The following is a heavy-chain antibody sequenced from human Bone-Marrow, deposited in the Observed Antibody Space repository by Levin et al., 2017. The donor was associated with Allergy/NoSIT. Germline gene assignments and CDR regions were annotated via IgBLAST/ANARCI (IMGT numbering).Heavy chain of an antibody. J-gene: IGHJ4*02. CDR1: GFTFNLYW. V-gene: IGHV3-7*01. CDR2: IEKDGNEM. D-gene: IGHD6-19*01. CDR3: GTDVGIAVADRNY. Sequence: EASVKVSCAASGFTFNLYWMNWIRQAPGKGLEWVANIEKDGNEMHYVDSVEGRFTISRDNAKNVLYLEMSSLRVEDTALYYCGTDVGIAVADRNYWGQGVLVTVSS.